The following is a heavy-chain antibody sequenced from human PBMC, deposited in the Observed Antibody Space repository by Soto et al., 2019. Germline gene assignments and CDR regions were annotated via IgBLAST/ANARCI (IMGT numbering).Heavy chain of an antibody. CDR1: GFIFKSYG. D-gene: IGHD3-10*01. CDR3: ARDGAVGEDRAWWFDL. CDR2: VYFDGNNK. V-gene: IGHV3-33*01. J-gene: IGHJ2*01. Sequence: QVQLVESGGGVVQPGRSLRLACATSGFIFKSYGMHWVRQAPGKGLEWVAIVYFDGNNKYYGDSVKGRFTISRDNSKNMVYLQMDSLRVEDTAVYYCARDGAVGEDRAWWFDLWGRGTLVTVSS.